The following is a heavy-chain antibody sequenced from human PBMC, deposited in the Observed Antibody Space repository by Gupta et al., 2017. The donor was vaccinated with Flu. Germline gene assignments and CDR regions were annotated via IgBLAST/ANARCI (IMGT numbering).Heavy chain of an antibody. V-gene: IGHV3-23*01. CDR2: ISDNSVYT. Sequence: EVQLLESGGGSVQPGGSLRLSCAASGFTFRSYTMSWVRPAPGKGLEWVSAISDNSVYTYYADSVTGRFTISRDNSKNTLFLQMNSLRAEDTAVYYCVKGSSSARPYYFDYWGQGTLVTVSS. CDR1: GFTFRSYT. J-gene: IGHJ4*02. CDR3: VKGSSSARPYYFDY. D-gene: IGHD6-6*01.